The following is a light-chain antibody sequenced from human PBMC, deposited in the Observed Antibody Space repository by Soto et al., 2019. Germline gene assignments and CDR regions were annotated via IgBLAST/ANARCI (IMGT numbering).Light chain of an antibody. CDR1: QSVSSSY. J-gene: IGKJ2*01. CDR2: GAS. V-gene: IGKV3-20*01. Sequence: EIVLTQSPGTLSLSPGERATLSCRASQSVSSSYLAWYQQKPGQAPRLLIYGASSRATGIPDRFSGSGSGTDFTLTISRLEPEDFAVYYCQQYGSSRLGQGTKLEIK. CDR3: QQYGSSR.